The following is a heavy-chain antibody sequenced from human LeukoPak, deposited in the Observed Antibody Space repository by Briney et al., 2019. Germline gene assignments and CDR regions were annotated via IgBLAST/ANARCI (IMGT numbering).Heavy chain of an antibody. Sequence: PSETLSLTYTVSGGSISSYYWGWIRQPPGKGLEWIGSIYYSGNTYYNLSLKSRVTISVDTSKNQFSLKLSSVTAADTAVYYCARHKGATFDLWGRGTLVTVSS. CDR2: IYYSGNT. CDR1: GGSISSYY. J-gene: IGHJ2*01. D-gene: IGHD4/OR15-4a*01. V-gene: IGHV4-39*01. CDR3: ARHKGATFDL.